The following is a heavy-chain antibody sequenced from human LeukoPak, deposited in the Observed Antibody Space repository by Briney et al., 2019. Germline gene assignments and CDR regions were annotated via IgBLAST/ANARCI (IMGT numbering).Heavy chain of an antibody. CDR2: IIPIFGTA. D-gene: IGHD6-13*01. CDR1: GFTLTIYD. V-gene: IGHV1-69*05. J-gene: IGHJ6*03. CDR3: AGPAAGRPYYYYYYMDV. Sequence: SVKVSCKTSGFTLTIYDINWVRQATGQGLEWMGRIIPIFGTANYAQKFQGRVTITTDESTSTAYMELSSLRSEDTAVYYCAGPAAGRPYYYYYYMDVWGKGTTVTVSS.